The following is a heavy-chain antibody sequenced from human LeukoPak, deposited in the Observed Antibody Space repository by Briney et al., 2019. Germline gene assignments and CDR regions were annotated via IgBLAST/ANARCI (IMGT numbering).Heavy chain of an antibody. Sequence: GGSLRLSCAASGFTFSSYAMNWVRQAPGKGLEWVAVISYDGSNKYYADSVKGRFTISRDNSKNTLYLQMNSLRAEDTAVYYCARGYDFWSGPSDYWGQGTLVTVSS. CDR2: ISYDGSNK. CDR3: ARGYDFWSGPSDY. CDR1: GFTFSSYA. D-gene: IGHD3-3*01. J-gene: IGHJ4*02. V-gene: IGHV3-30-3*01.